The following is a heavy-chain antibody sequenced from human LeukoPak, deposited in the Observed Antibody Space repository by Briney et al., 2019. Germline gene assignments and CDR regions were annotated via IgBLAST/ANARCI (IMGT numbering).Heavy chain of an antibody. CDR2: IYYTGTT. CDR3: ARGYDIDV. V-gene: IGHV4-59*01. CDR1: GGSISNYY. Sequence: SETLSLTCTVSGGSISNYYWSWIRQPPGKALEWIRCIYYTGTTKYNPSLKSRATISLDTSKNQFSLKLTSVTAADTALFFCARGYDIDVWGQGTTVTVSS. J-gene: IGHJ6*02.